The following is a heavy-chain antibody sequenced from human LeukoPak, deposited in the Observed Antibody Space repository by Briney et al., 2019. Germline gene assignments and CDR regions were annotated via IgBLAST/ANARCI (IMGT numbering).Heavy chain of an antibody. CDR2: IIPIFGTA. V-gene: IGHV1-69*06. CDR3: ARGTRYYWNYVANWFDP. CDR1: GGTYSSYA. J-gene: IGHJ5*02. Sequence: SVKVSRKASGGTYSSYAISWVRQAPGQGLEWMGGIIPIFGTANYAQKFQGRVTITADKSTSTAYMELSSLRSEDTAVYYCARGTRYYWNYVANWFDPWGQGTLVTVSS. D-gene: IGHD1-7*01.